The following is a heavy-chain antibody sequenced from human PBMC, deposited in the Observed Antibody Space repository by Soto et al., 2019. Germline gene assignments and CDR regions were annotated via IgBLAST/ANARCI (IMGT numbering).Heavy chain of an antibody. D-gene: IGHD6-25*01. CDR2: IKQDGSAK. CDR3: ARDDGYRGFDC. CDR1: GFALRTYW. J-gene: IGHJ4*02. Sequence: EAQLVGSGGGLGQPGESLRLSCAASGFALRTYWMSWVRQAPGKGLEWVANIKQDGSAKFYVGSVRGRFTISRDNANNSLYLQLNSLRAEDTAVYYCARDDGYRGFDCWGQGTLVTVSS. V-gene: IGHV3-7*01.